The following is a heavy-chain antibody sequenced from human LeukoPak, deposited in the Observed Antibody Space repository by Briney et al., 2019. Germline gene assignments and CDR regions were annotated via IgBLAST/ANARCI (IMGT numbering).Heavy chain of an antibody. CDR1: EFTFSSYS. J-gene: IGHJ4*02. CDR3: ATQWELHPAF. V-gene: IGHV3-48*01. CDR2: ITRSSSAR. Sequence: GSLRLSCAASEFTFSSYSMNWVRQAPGKGLEWVSYITRSSSARYYADAVKGRFTISRDNAKNSLYLQMNSLRAEDTAVYYCATQWELHPAFWGQGTLVTVSS. D-gene: IGHD1-26*01.